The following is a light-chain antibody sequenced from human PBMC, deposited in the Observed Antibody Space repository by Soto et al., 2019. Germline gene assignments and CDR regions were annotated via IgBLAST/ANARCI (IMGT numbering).Light chain of an antibody. Sequence: EIVLTQSPGTLSLSPGERATLSCRASRSVSSNYLAWYQQTPGQAPRLLIYGASNRATGIPERFSGSGSGTHFTLTISRLEPEDFAVYYCQHYDSSPHTFGQGTKLEIK. J-gene: IGKJ2*01. CDR2: GAS. V-gene: IGKV3-20*01. CDR1: RSVSSNY. CDR3: QHYDSSPHT.